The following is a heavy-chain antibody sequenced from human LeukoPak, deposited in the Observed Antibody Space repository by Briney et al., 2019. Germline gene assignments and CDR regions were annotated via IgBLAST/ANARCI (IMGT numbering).Heavy chain of an antibody. CDR3: ARGAEAFDY. V-gene: IGHV3-21*01. Sequence: GGSLRLSCAASGSTFSSYNMNWVRQAPGKGLEWVSSITSSSTYIYYADSVKGRFTISRDNAKNSLYLQMNSLRAEDTAVYYCARGAEAFDYWGQGTLVTVSS. J-gene: IGHJ4*02. CDR1: GSTFSSYN. CDR2: ITSSSTYI.